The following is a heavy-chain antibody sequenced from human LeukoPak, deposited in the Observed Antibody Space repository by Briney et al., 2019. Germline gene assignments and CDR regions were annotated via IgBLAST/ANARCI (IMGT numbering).Heavy chain of an antibody. CDR3: ATLKWDGYSYSYDY. D-gene: IGHD5-24*01. CDR1: GGTFRSSTY. CDR2: LYNSGST. V-gene: IGHV4-39*01. J-gene: IGHJ4*02. Sequence: AETLSLSCTVSGGTFRSSTYGWIRQPPGKGLEWIGSLYNSGSTYYNAALRSRVTIFVDTNFSLKLYSVTAAETAIYYCATLKWDGYSYSYDYWGQGTLVTVSS.